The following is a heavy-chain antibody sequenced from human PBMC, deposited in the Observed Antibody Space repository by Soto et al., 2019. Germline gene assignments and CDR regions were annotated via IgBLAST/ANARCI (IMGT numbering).Heavy chain of an antibody. CDR3: AKEYIYDYGDYDLIGGLAYGMDV. V-gene: IGHV3-30*18. CDR1: GFTFSSYG. J-gene: IGHJ6*02. D-gene: IGHD4-17*01. Sequence: GGSLRLSCAASGFTFSSYGMHWVRQAPGKGLEWVAVISYDGSNKYYADSVKGRFTISRDNSKNTLYLQMNSLRAEDTAVYYCAKEYIYDYGDYDLIGGLAYGMDVWGQGTTVTVSS. CDR2: ISYDGSNK.